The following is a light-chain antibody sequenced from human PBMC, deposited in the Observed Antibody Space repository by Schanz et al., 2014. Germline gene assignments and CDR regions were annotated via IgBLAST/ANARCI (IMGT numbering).Light chain of an antibody. CDR1: QSISSY. CDR3: LQHNTFPLT. V-gene: IGKV1-17*01. CDR2: TAS. Sequence: DIQMTQSPSSLSASVGDRVTITCRASQSISSYLNWYQQKPGKAPKLLIYTASNLQSGVPSRFSGSGSGTEFTLTISSLQPEDFATYYCLQHNTFPLTFGGGTKVEIK. J-gene: IGKJ4*01.